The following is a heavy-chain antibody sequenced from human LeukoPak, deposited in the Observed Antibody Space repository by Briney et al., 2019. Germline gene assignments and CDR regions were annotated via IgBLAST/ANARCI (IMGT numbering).Heavy chain of an antibody. Sequence: GRSLRLSCAASGFTFSSYAMHWVRQAPGKGQEWVEVISYDGSNKYYADSVKGRFTISRDNSKNTLYLQMNSLRAENTAVYYCARDFGSRGWLHLDYWGQGTLVTVSS. D-gene: IGHD5-12*01. CDR2: ISYDGSNK. CDR3: ARDFGSRGWLHLDY. CDR1: GFTFSSYA. V-gene: IGHV3-30*01. J-gene: IGHJ4*02.